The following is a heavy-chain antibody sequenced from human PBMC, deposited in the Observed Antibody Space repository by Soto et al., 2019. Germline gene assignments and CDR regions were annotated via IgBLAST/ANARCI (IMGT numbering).Heavy chain of an antibody. J-gene: IGHJ4*02. Sequence: SATLSLTCTVSGGSMASSNSWNWVRPSTGPRMEWIVEAHHSGRSNYNPSLKSRVTISVDKSMYHFSLKLSSVTAADTSVYYCARSEATGLDHWGQGTLVTVSS. CDR3: ARSEATGLDH. CDR1: GGSMASSNS. CDR2: AHHSGRS. D-gene: IGHD1-26*01. V-gene: IGHV4-4*02.